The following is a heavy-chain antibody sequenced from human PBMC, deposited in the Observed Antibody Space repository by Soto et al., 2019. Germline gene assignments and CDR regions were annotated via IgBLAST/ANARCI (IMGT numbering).Heavy chain of an antibody. Sequence: QVQLVQSGAEVKKPGASVKVSCQASGYTFTGYYIHWVRQAPGQGLEWMGWINPNSGGTKYAQRFQGRVTMTRDASLSTAYMELSRVRADDTAFYYCARDYGETWNDVSHRFDYWGQGTLVTVSS. V-gene: IGHV1-2*02. J-gene: IGHJ4*02. D-gene: IGHD1-1*01. CDR2: INPNSGGT. CDR3: ARDYGETWNDVSHRFDY. CDR1: GYTFTGYY.